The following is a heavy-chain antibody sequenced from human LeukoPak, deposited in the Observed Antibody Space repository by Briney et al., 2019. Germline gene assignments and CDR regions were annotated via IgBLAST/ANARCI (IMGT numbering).Heavy chain of an antibody. D-gene: IGHD3-3*01. V-gene: IGHV1-69*13. J-gene: IGHJ4*02. Sequence: SVKVSCKASGGTFSSYAISWVRQAPGQGLEWMGGIIPIFGTANYAQKFQGRVTITADESTSTAYMELSSLRSEDTAVYCCARLIDIGDFWSGYYHWGQGTLVTVSS. CDR3: ARLIDIGDFWSGYYH. CDR2: IIPIFGTA. CDR1: GGTFSSYA.